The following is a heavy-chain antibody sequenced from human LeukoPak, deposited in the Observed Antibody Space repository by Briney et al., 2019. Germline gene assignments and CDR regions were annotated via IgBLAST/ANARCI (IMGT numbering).Heavy chain of an antibody. J-gene: IGHJ3*02. CDR3: TTDPKGLIPIFGVVTDAFDI. V-gene: IGHV3-15*07. D-gene: IGHD3-3*01. CDR2: IKSKTDGGTT. CDR1: GFTFSNAW. Sequence: GGSLRLSCAATGFTFSNAWMNWVRQAPGKGLEWVGRIKSKTDGGTTDYAAPVKGRFTISRDDSKNTLYLQMNSLKTEDTAVYYCTTDPKGLIPIFGVVTDAFDIWGQGTMVTVSS.